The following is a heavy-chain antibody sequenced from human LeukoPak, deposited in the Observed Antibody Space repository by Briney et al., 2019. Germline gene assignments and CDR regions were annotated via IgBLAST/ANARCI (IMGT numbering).Heavy chain of an antibody. CDR3: TRCSNYGSGSWGYFDY. CDR2: IRSKAYGGTT. J-gene: IGHJ4*02. CDR1: GFTFSSYG. Sequence: GRSLRLSCAASGFTFSSYGMHWVRQAPGKGLEWVGFIRSKAYGGTTEYAASVKGRFTTSRDDSKSIAYPQMNSLKTEDTAVYYCTRCSNYGSGSWGYFDYWGQGTLVTVSS. D-gene: IGHD3-10*01. V-gene: IGHV3-49*04.